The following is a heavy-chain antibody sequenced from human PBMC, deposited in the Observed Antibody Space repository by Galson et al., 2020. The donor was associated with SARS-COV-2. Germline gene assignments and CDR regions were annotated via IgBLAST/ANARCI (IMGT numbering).Heavy chain of an antibody. V-gene: IGHV3-23*01. Sequence: GGSLRLFCAASGFTFSRYAINWLRQAPGKGLEWVSGISGSGSATYYAGSVKGRFTISRDNSQNTLYLQMNGLRAEDTAIYYCAKRHRDSSGFDYWGQGARVTVSS. CDR3: AKRHRDSSGFDY. CDR1: GFTFSRYA. CDR2: ISGSGSAT. J-gene: IGHJ4*02. D-gene: IGHD3-22*01.